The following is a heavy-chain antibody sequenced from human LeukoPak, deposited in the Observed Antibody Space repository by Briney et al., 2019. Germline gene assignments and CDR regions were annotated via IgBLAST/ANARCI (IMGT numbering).Heavy chain of an antibody. V-gene: IGHV3-33*01. J-gene: IGHJ4*01. CDR3: ARDAQRGFDYSNSLKY. Sequence: WGSLRLSCAASGFIFSHHGMHWVRQAPGKGLEWVAVICSDGTNRFYADSVKGRFTISRGNSQNTVFLQMDSLRVKDTAIYYCARDAQRGFDYSNSLKYWGHGTLVTVST. CDR2: ICSDGTNR. D-gene: IGHD4-11*01. CDR1: GFIFSHHG.